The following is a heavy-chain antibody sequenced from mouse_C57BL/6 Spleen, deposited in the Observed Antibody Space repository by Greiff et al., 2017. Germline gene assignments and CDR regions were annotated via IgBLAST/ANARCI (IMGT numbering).Heavy chain of an antibody. CDR1: GYAFTNYL. CDR3: AIGDYDYDGSCFAY. Sequence: VQLQQSGAELVRPGTSVKVSCKASGYAFTNYLIEWVKQRPGQGLEWIGVINPGSGGTNYNEKFKGKATLTADKSYSTAYMQLSSLTSEDSAVYSCAIGDYDYDGSCFAYWGQGTLVTVSA. V-gene: IGHV1-54*01. CDR2: INPGSGGT. J-gene: IGHJ3*01. D-gene: IGHD2-4*01.